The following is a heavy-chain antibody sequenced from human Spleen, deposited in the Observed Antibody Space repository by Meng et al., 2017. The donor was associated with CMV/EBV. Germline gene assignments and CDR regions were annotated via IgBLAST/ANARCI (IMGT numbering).Heavy chain of an antibody. J-gene: IGHJ4*02. CDR3: AREKGGPTRGSFDY. V-gene: IGHV1-2*02. CDR2: INPNSGGT. Sequence: ASVKVSCKASGYTFTGYYMHWVRQAPGQGLEWMGWINPNSGGTGYAQKFQGRVTMTRDSSISTVYMELNSLISDDTAVYYCAREKGGPTRGSFDYWGQGTLVTVSS. CDR1: GYTFTGYY. D-gene: IGHD1-26*01.